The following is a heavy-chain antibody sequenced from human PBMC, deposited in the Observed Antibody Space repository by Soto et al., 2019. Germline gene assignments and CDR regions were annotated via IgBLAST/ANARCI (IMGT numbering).Heavy chain of an antibody. CDR2: ISSSSSYI. CDR3: ARDQHYDILTGPALSAFDI. CDR1: GFTFSSYS. J-gene: IGHJ3*02. V-gene: IGHV3-21*01. Sequence: GGSLRPSCAASGFTFSSYSMNWVRQAPGKGLEWVSSISSSSSYIYYADSVKGRFTISRDNAKNSLYLQMNSLRAEDTAVYYCARDQHYDILTGPALSAFDIWGQGTMVTVSS. D-gene: IGHD3-9*01.